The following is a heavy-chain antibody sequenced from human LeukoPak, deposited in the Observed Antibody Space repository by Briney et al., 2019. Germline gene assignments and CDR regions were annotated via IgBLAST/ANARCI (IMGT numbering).Heavy chain of an antibody. Sequence: MSSETLSLTCTVSGGSVSSGSYYWSWIRQPPGKGLEWIGYIYYSGSTNYNPSLKSRVTISVDTSENQFSLKLSSVTAADTAVYYCARDERRGNYYGSGSYLYYYGMDVWGQGTTVTVSS. J-gene: IGHJ6*02. V-gene: IGHV4-61*01. D-gene: IGHD3-10*01. CDR2: IYYSGST. CDR1: GGSVSSGSYY. CDR3: ARDERRGNYYGSGSYLYYYGMDV.